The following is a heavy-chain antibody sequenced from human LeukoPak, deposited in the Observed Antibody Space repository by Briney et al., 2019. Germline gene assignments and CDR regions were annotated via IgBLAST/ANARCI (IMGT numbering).Heavy chain of an antibody. CDR3: AKSLGYCSGGSCYQFNWFDP. CDR1: GGSISSYY. CDR2: IYTSGIT. Sequence: SETLSLTCAVSGGSISSYYWSWIRQPPGKGLEWIGDIYTSGITNYNPSLKSRVTISVDTSKNQFSLKLSSVTAADTAVYYCAKSLGYCSGGSCYQFNWFDPWGQGTTVTVSS. V-gene: IGHV4-4*09. D-gene: IGHD2-15*01. J-gene: IGHJ5*02.